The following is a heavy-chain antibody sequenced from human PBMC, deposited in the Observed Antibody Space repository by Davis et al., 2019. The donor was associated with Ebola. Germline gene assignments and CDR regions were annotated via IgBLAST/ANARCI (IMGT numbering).Heavy chain of an antibody. D-gene: IGHD3-22*01. CDR2: IYYSGST. CDR1: GGSISSYY. V-gene: IGHV4-59*12. J-gene: IGHJ4*02. Sequence: PSETLSLTCTVSGGSISSYYWSWIRQPPGKGLEWIGYIYYSGSTNYNPSLKSRVTMSVDTSKNQFSLKLSSVTAADTAVYYCARDYYDSSGYYSGEVLFDYWGQGTLVTVSS. CDR3: ARDYYDSSGYYSGEVLFDY.